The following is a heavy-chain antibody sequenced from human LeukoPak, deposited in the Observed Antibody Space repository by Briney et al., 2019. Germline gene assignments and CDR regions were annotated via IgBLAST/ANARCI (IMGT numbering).Heavy chain of an antibody. CDR2: IYTSGST. CDR1: GGSISSYY. D-gene: IGHD3-22*01. J-gene: IGHJ4*02. CDR3: ARDVYYYGSSGYYPDY. Sequence: KPSETLSLTCTVSGGSISSYYWSWIRQPAGKGLEWIGRIYTSGSTNYNPSLKSRVTMSVDTSKNQFSLKLSSVTAADTAVYYCARDVYYYGSSGYYPDYWGQGTLVTVSS. V-gene: IGHV4-4*07.